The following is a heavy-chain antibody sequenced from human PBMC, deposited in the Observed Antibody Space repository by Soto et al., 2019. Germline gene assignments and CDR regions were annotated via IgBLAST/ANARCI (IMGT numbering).Heavy chain of an antibody. Sequence: QVQLVQSGAEVKKPGASVKVSCKASGYTFTSYDINWVRQATGQGLEWMGWMNPNSGNTGYAQKFQGRVTMTRNTSISTAYMELSSLRSEDTAVYYCARGQRSWVVVVAHWFDPWGQGTLVTVSS. CDR3: ARGQRSWVVVVAHWFDP. CDR2: MNPNSGNT. J-gene: IGHJ5*02. D-gene: IGHD2-15*01. CDR1: GYTFTSYD. V-gene: IGHV1-8*01.